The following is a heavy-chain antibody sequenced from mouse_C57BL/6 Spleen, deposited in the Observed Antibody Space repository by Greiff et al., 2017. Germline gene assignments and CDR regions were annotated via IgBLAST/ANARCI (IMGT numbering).Heavy chain of an antibody. CDR1: GYTFTDYN. V-gene: IGHV1-22*01. J-gene: IGHJ4*01. CDR2: INPNNGGT. CDR3: AYYDYDDYAMDY. Sequence: EVKLQESGPELVKPGASVKMSCKASGYTFTDYNMHWVKQSHGKSLEWIGYINPNNGGTSYNQKFKGKATLTVNKSSSTAYMELRSLTSEDSAVYYCAYYDYDDYAMDYWGQGTSVTVSS. D-gene: IGHD2-4*01.